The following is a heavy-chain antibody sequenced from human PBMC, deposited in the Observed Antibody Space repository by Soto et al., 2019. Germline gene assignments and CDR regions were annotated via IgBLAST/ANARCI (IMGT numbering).Heavy chain of an antibody. Sequence: SETLSLTCTVSGGSISSSSYYWGWIRQPPGKGLEWIGSIYYSGSTYYNPSLKSRVTISVDTSKNQFSLKLSSVTAADTAVYYCARLSGYHYLPDYYYYYGMDVWGQGTTVTVSS. CDR1: GGSISSSSYY. J-gene: IGHJ6*02. CDR2: IYYSGST. CDR3: ARLSGYHYLPDYYYYYGMDV. D-gene: IGHD5-12*01. V-gene: IGHV4-39*01.